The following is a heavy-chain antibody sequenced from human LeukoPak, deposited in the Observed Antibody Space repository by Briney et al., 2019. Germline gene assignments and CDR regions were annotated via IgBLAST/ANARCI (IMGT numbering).Heavy chain of an antibody. Sequence: PGGSLRLSCEASGFTFSIREMNWVRQAPGKGLEWVSSISSTSSHTYYADSLEGRFTISRDNAKNSLYLQMNSLRAEDTAVYFCARLRSTQLRYFDVDYWGQGTLVTVSS. CDR3: ARLRSTQLRYFDVDY. CDR2: ISSTSSHT. D-gene: IGHD5-24*01. V-gene: IGHV3-21*01. CDR1: GFTFSIRE. J-gene: IGHJ4*02.